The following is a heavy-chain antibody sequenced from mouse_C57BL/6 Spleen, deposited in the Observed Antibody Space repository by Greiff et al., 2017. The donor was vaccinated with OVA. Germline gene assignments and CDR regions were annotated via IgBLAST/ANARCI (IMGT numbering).Heavy chain of an antibody. CDR1: GYTFTSYW. CDR2: IYPSDSET. D-gene: IGHD2-4*01. CDR3: ARKGLSYYDYGGFAY. V-gene: IGHV1-61*01. Sequence: QVQLQQPGAELVRPGSSVKLSCKASGYTFTSYWMDWVKQRPGQGLEWIGNIYPSDSETHYNQKFKDKATLTVDKSSSTAYMQLSSLTSEDSAVYYCARKGLSYYDYGGFAYWGQGTLVTVSA. J-gene: IGHJ3*01.